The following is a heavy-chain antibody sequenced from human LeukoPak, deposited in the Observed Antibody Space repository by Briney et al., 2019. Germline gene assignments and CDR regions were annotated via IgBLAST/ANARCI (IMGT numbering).Heavy chain of an antibody. D-gene: IGHD1-1*01. V-gene: IGHV3-74*01. CDR3: ANWIEGRHEKFDY. J-gene: IGHJ4*02. CDR2: INSDGSNT. CDR1: GFTFSNYW. Sequence: GGSLRLSCAASGFTFSNYWMHWVRQAPGKGLVWVSRINSDGSNTNYADSVKGRFTISRDNSMNTLYLQMTSLRVEDTAVYYCANWIEGRHEKFDYWGQGTLVTVSS.